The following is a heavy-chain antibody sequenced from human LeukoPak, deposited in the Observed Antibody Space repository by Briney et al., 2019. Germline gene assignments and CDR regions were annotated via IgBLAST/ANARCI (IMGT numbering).Heavy chain of an antibody. D-gene: IGHD5-18*01. J-gene: IGHJ4*02. V-gene: IGHV4-59*01. Sequence: SETLSLTCTVSGGSISSYYWSWLRQPPGKGLEGIGYIYYSGSTNYNPSLKSRGTISVDTSKNQFSLKLSSVTAADTAVYYCARGGLWDHYFDYWGQGTLVTVSS. CDR1: GGSISSYY. CDR3: ARGGLWDHYFDY. CDR2: IYYSGST.